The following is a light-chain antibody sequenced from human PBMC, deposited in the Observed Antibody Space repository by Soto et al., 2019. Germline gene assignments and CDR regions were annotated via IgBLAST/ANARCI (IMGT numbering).Light chain of an antibody. CDR3: QQANAFPHT. Sequence: DIRMTQSPSSVSASVGDRVTITCRASQDIRSWLTWYQQKPGKAPKLLIYAASTLQSGVPSRFSGSGYGTDFTLTINSLQPEDFATYYCQQANAFPHTFGQGTKLEI. CDR2: AAS. CDR1: QDIRSW. V-gene: IGKV1-12*01. J-gene: IGKJ2*01.